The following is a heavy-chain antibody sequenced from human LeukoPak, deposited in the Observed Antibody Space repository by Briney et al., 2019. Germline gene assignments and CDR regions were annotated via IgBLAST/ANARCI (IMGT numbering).Heavy chain of an antibody. D-gene: IGHD3-10*01. V-gene: IGHV3-66*01. CDR1: GFTVSDNY. CDR3: ARAAMVRGVDYFDS. Sequence: PGGSLRLSCAASGFTVSDNYMSWVRQAPGKGLEWVSVFYSGGSTRYADSVKGRFTISRDNSKNTLYLQMNSLRAEDTAVYYCARAAMVRGVDYFDSWGQGTLVTVSS. CDR2: FYSGGST. J-gene: IGHJ4*02.